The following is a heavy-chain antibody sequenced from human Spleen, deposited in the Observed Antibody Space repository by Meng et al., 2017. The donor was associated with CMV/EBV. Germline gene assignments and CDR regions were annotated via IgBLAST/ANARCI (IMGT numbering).Heavy chain of an antibody. CDR3: AKVPVGASGSGY. CDR1: GFTFSSYG. J-gene: IGHJ4*02. D-gene: IGHD1-26*01. Sequence: GGSLRLSCAASGFTFSSYGMHWVRQAPGKGLEWVAFIRYDGSNKYYADSVKGRFTISRDNSKNTLYLQMNSLRAEDTAVYYRAKVPVGASGSGYWGQGTLVTVSS. V-gene: IGHV3-30*02. CDR2: IRYDGSNK.